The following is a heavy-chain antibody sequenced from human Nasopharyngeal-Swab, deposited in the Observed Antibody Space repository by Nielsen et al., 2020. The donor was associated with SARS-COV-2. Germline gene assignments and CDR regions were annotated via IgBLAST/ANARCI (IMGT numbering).Heavy chain of an antibody. V-gene: IGHV3-53*01. CDR1: GCNDSSNY. CDR2: IYSGGST. CDR3: AREGGSSGWYYFDY. D-gene: IGHD6-19*01. J-gene: IGHJ4*02. Sequence: GGSLTLSWAASGCNDSSNYKSGVRQAPGKGLEWVSDIYSGGSTYYADSVKGRFRISRDNSKNTLYLQMNSLRAEDTSVYYCAREGGSSGWYYFDYWGQGTLVTVSS.